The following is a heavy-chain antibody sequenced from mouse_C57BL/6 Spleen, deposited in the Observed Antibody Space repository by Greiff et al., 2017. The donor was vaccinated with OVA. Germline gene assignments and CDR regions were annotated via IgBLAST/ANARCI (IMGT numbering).Heavy chain of an antibody. J-gene: IGHJ4*01. D-gene: IGHD1-1*01. CDR2: IWTGGGT. V-gene: IGHV2-9-1*01. CDR1: GFSLTSYA. Sequence: QVQLKESGPGLVAPSQSLSITCTVSGFSLTSYAISWVRQPPGKGLEWLGVIWTGGGTNYNSALKSRLSISKDNSKSQVFLKMNSLQTDDTARYYCARNKFITTVVASYYYAMDYWGQGTSVTVSS. CDR3: ARNKFITTVVASYYYAMDY.